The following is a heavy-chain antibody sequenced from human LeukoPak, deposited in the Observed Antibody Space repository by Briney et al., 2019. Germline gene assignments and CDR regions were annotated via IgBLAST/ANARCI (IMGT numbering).Heavy chain of an antibody. D-gene: IGHD3-22*01. Sequence: GGSLRLSCAASGFTFSNAWMTWVRQAPGMGLEWVGRIKSKTEGGTTDYGVAVKGRFTISRDDSKNTVFLQMNSLKIEDTAVYYCTMKLYDSSGEQVLGDHWGQGTLVTVSS. J-gene: IGHJ4*02. CDR1: GFTFSNAW. V-gene: IGHV3-15*01. CDR3: TMKLYDSSGEQVLGDH. CDR2: IKSKTEGGTT.